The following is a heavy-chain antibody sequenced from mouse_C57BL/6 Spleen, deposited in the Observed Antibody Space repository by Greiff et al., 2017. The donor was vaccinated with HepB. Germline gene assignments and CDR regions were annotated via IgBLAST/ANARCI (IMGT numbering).Heavy chain of an antibody. V-gene: IGHV5-16*01. J-gene: IGHJ1*03. CDR2: INYDGSST. D-gene: IGHD2-4*01. CDR1: GFTFSDYY. CDR3: ARDGLRRGYWYFDV. Sequence: DVHLVESEGGLVQPGSSMKLSCTASGFTFSDYYMAWVRQVPEKGLEWVANINYDGSSTYYLDSLKSRFIISRDNAKNILYLQMSSLKSEDTATYYCARDGLRRGYWYFDVWGTGTTVTVSS.